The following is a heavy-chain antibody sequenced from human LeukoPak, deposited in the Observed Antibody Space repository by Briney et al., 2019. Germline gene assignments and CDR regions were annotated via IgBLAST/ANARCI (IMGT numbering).Heavy chain of an antibody. D-gene: IGHD5-24*01. J-gene: IGHJ3*02. CDR1: GGSISSGSYY. CDR3: ARVGDGLNDGFDI. Sequence: SQTLSLTCTVSGGSISSGSYYWSWIRQPAGKGLEWIGRIYTSGSTNYNPSLKSRVTISVDTSKNQFSLKLSSVTAADTAVYYCARVGDGLNDGFDIWGQGTVVTVSS. V-gene: IGHV4-61*02. CDR2: IYTSGST.